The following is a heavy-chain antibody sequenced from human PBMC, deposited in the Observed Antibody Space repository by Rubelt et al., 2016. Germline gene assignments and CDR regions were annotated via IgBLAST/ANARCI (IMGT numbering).Heavy chain of an antibody. CDR3: ARQGGDFWSGDLIIGGY. CDR2: IYYSGST. D-gene: IGHD3-3*01. CDR1: GGSISSSSYY. Sequence: QLQLQVSGPGLVKPSETLSLTCTVSGGSISSSSYYWGWIRQPPGKGLEWIGSIYYSGSTYYNPSLKSRVTISVETSKNRCSLKLSAVTAADTAVYYCARQGGDFWSGDLIIGGYWGQGTLVTVSS. J-gene: IGHJ4*02. V-gene: IGHV4-39*01.